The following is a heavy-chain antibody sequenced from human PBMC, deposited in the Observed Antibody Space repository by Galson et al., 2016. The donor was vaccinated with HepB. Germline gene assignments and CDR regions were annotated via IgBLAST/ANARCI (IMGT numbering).Heavy chain of an antibody. V-gene: IGHV3-23*01. CDR2: ISTSGSST. CDR1: GFAFSVYG. J-gene: IGHJ4*02. CDR3: AKRGGLKYYFDC. D-gene: IGHD2-15*01. Sequence: SLRLSCAASGFAFSVYGMTWVRQAPRKGLEWVSAISTSGSSTDYADSVKGRFTISRDNSKNTLYLQMNSLRAEDTAVYYCAKRGGLKYYFDCWGQGTLVTVSS.